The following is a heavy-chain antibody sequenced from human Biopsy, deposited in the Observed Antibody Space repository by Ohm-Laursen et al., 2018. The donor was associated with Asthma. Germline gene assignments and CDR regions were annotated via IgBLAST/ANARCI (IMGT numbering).Heavy chain of an antibody. D-gene: IGHD2-2*01. CDR1: GFTFSSYG. Sequence: SLRLSCTASGFTFSSYGMHWVRQAPGKGLEWVALIWYDGNQKVYADSVKGRFTISRDNSKNTVYLRMNSLSAEDTAVYFCARVRFCSSTNCFNYFDSWGQGTLVTVSS. CDR2: IWYDGNQK. J-gene: IGHJ4*02. CDR3: ARVRFCSSTNCFNYFDS. V-gene: IGHV3-33*01.